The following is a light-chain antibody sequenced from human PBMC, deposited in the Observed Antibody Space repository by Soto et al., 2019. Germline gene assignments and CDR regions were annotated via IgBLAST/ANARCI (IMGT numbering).Light chain of an antibody. CDR1: QSISSY. J-gene: IGKJ1*01. V-gene: IGKV1-39*01. CDR3: RQRYSTPPT. Sequence: HMSLSPFSLSASVGDRVPITCRARQSISSYLHWYQQKPLRAPHRLITAAATLQSAGPPRCSGSGSCTDYSLTIISLLAQDDSAVYCRQRYSTPPTFGQGTKVDIK. CDR2: AAA.